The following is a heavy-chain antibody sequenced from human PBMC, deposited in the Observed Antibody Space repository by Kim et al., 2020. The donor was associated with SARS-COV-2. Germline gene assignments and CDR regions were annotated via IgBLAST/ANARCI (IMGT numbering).Heavy chain of an antibody. CDR1: GYTFTSYG. CDR2: ISAYNGNT. J-gene: IGHJ6*02. CDR3: ARERRALRFLEEVYYYGMDV. Sequence: ASVKVSCKASGYTFTSYGISWVRQAPGQGLEWMGWISAYNGNTNYAQKLQGRVTMTTDTSTSTAYMELRSLRSDDTAVYYCARERRALRFLEEVYYYGMDVWGQGTTVTVSS. V-gene: IGHV1-18*01. D-gene: IGHD3-3*01.